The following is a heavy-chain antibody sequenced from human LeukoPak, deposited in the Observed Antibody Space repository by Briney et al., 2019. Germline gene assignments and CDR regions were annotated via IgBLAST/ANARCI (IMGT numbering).Heavy chain of an antibody. CDR3: ARGLYSSGWYDY. V-gene: IGHV1-46*01. D-gene: IGHD6-19*01. J-gene: IGHJ4*02. CDR1: GYTFTGYY. Sequence: ASVKVSFKASGYTFTGYYMHWVRQGPGQGLEWMGIINPSDGSTSYAQKFQGRVTMTRDTSTSTVYMELSSLRSEDTAVYYCARGLYSSGWYDYWGQGTLVTVSS. CDR2: INPSDGST.